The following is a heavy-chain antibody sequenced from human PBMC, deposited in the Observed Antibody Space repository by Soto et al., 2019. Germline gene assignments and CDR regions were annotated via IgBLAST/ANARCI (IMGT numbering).Heavy chain of an antibody. Sequence: EVQLVESGGGLIQPWGSLRLSCAASGFIFNTYSMNWVRQAPGKGLEWVSYISGSSQTIFYADSVRGRFTISIDNANNSTYLQMVSLRDEDTAVYYCARTLSWRRGPFEPWGQGTLVTVSS. CDR2: ISGSSQTI. V-gene: IGHV3-48*02. CDR3: ARTLSWRRGPFEP. D-gene: IGHD2-15*01. CDR1: GFIFNTYS. J-gene: IGHJ5*02.